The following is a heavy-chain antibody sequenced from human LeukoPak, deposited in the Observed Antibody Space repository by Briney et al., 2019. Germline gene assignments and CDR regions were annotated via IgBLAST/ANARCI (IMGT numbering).Heavy chain of an antibody. CDR1: GYTFTSYG. CDR3: ARPTDVIVVAILDY. CDR2: ISAYNGNT. J-gene: IGHJ4*02. D-gene: IGHD3-22*01. Sequence: ASVKVSCKASGYTFTSYGISWVRQAPGQGLEWMGWISAYNGNTNYAQKLQGRVTMTTDTSTSTAYMELRSLRAEDTAVYYCARPTDVIVVAILDYWGQGTLVTVSS. V-gene: IGHV1-18*01.